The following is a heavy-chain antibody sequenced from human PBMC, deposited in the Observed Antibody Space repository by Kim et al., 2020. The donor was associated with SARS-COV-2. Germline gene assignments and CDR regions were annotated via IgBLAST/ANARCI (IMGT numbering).Heavy chain of an antibody. CDR3: AKRYCTNGVCYRGVFDI. J-gene: IGHJ3*02. D-gene: IGHD2-8*01. CDR2: ISGSGGST. Sequence: GGSLRLSCAASGFTFSSYAMSWVRQAPGKGLEWVSAISGSGGSTYYADSVKGRFTISRDNSKNTLYLQMNSLRAEDTVVYYCAKRYCTNGVCYRGVFDIWGQATIFTVSS. V-gene: IGHV3-23*01. CDR1: GFTFSSYA.